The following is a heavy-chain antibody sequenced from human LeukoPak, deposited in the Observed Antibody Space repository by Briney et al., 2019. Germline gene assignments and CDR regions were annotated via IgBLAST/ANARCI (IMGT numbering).Heavy chain of an antibody. D-gene: IGHD3-16*01. CDR2: ISYDGSNK. V-gene: IGHV3-30*04. Sequence: PGGSLRLSCAASGFTFSSYAMHWVRQAPGKGLEWVAVISYDGSNKYYADSVKGRFTISGDNSKNTLYLQMNSLRAEDTAVYYCARDPVVRAKDWGTNFDYWGQGTLVTVSS. J-gene: IGHJ4*02. CDR3: ARDPVVRAKDWGTNFDY. CDR1: GFTFSSYA.